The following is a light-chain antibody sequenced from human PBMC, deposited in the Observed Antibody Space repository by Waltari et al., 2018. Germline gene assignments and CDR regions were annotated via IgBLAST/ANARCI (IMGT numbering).Light chain of an antibody. J-gene: IGLJ2*01. CDR3: SSYTSSSTSVV. CDR1: SSDVGGYNY. CDR2: DVT. V-gene: IGLV2-14*03. Sequence: QSALTQPASVSGSPGQSIIISCTGTSSDVGGYNYVSWYQQHPGKAPKLMIYDVTNRPSGFSNRFSGSKSGNTASLTISGLQAEDEADYYCSSYTSSSTSVVFGGGTKLTVL.